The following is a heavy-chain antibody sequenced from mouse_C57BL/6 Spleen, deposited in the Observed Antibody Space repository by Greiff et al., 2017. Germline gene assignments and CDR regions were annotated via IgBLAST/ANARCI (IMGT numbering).Heavy chain of an antibody. J-gene: IGHJ4*01. CDR3: ARMVGFCPPMDY. CDR2: IWWDDDK. V-gene: IGHV8-8*01. Sequence: QVTLKVSGPGILQPSQTLSLTCSFSGFSLSTFGMGVGWIRQPSGKGLVWLARIWWDDDKYYNPALQSRLTISKDTSNNQVFLKIANVDTADTATYCCARMVGFCPPMDYWGQGTSVTVSS. D-gene: IGHD1-1*01. CDR1: GFSLSTFGMG.